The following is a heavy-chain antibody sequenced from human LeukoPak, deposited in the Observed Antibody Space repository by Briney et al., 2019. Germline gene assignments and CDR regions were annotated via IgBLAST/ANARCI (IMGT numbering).Heavy chain of an antibody. CDR1: GGSINSYY. Sequence: PSETLSLTCTVSGGSINSYYWAWIRQPAGKGLEWIGRIYTSGSTNYNPSLKSRVTMSVDTSKNQFSLKLSSVTAADTAVYYCARGRFGIAVANNWFDPWGQGTLVTVSS. CDR3: ARGRFGIAVANNWFDP. J-gene: IGHJ5*02. CDR2: IYTSGST. V-gene: IGHV4-4*07. D-gene: IGHD6-19*01.